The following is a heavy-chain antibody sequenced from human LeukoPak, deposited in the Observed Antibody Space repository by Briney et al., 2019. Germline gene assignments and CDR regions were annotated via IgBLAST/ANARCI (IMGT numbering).Heavy chain of an antibody. Sequence: GGSLRLSCAASGFTFSSYSMNWVRQAPGKGLEWVSSISSSSSYIYYADSVKGRFTISRDNAKNSLYLQMSSLRAEDTAVYYCARERDFDYYFDYWGQGTLVTVSS. CDR1: GFTFSSYS. J-gene: IGHJ4*02. CDR3: ARERDFDYYFDY. V-gene: IGHV3-21*01. CDR2: ISSSSSYI. D-gene: IGHD3-3*01.